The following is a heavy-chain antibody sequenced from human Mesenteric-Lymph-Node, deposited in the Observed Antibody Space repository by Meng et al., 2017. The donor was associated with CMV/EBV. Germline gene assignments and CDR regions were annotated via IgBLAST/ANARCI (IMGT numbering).Heavy chain of an antibody. CDR2: ISSRSTSI. V-gene: IGHV3-21*01. CDR1: EFTFSNYA. CDR3: ARAPGGDTVMVLYYNGMDV. D-gene: IGHD5-18*01. Sequence: GESLKISCAASEFTFSNYAMSWVRQAPGKGLEWVSSISSRSTSIYYADSVRGRFTISRDNSKNTLYLQMNSLRVEDTAVYYCARAPGGDTVMVLYYNGMDVWGQGTTVTVSS. J-gene: IGHJ6*02.